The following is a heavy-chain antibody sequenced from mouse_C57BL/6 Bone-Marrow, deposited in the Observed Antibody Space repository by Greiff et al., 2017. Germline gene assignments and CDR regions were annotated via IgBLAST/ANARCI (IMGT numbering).Heavy chain of an antibody. V-gene: IGHV4-1*01. Sequence: EVQLQESGGGLVQPGGSLKLSCAASGIDFSRYWMSWVRRAPGKGLEWIGEINPDSSTINYAPSLKDKFIISRDNAKNTLYLQMSKVRSEDTALYYYARPNYYGNSYYAMDYWGQGTSVTVSS. CDR2: INPDSSTI. CDR3: ARPNYYGNSYYAMDY. CDR1: GIDFSRYW. J-gene: IGHJ4*01. D-gene: IGHD1-1*01.